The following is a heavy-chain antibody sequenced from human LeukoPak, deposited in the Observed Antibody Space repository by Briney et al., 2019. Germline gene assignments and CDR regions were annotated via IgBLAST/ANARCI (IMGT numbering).Heavy chain of an antibody. Sequence: GASVKVSCKASGYTFTGYYMHWVRQAPGQGLEWMGWINPNSGGTNYAQKFQGRVTMTRDTSISTAYMELSRLRSDDTAVYYCARGDHFTYYYDSSADYWGQGTLVTVSS. V-gene: IGHV1-2*02. D-gene: IGHD3-22*01. CDR2: INPNSGGT. CDR3: ARGDHFTYYYDSSADY. CDR1: GYTFTGYY. J-gene: IGHJ4*02.